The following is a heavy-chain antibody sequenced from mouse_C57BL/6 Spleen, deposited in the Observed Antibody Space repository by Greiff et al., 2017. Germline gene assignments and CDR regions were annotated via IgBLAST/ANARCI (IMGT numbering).Heavy chain of an antibody. J-gene: IGHJ1*03. CDR1: GYAFSSSW. Sequence: VQLQQSGPELVKPGASVKISCKASGYAFSSSWMNWVKQRPGKGLEWIGRIYPGDGDTNYNGKFKGKATLTADKSSSTAYMQLSSLTSEDSAVYFCARITTVEDFDVWGTGTTVTVSS. D-gene: IGHD1-1*01. CDR2: IYPGDGDT. CDR3: ARITTVEDFDV. V-gene: IGHV1-82*01.